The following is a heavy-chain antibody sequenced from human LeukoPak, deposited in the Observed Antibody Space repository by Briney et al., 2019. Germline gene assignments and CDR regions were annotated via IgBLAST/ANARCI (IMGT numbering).Heavy chain of an antibody. D-gene: IGHD2-15*01. CDR3: ARELRGTGSGGRAAGWYFDY. CDR1: GGSFSGYY. V-gene: IGHV4-34*01. J-gene: IGHJ4*02. CDR2: INHSGST. Sequence: SETLSLTCAVYGGSFSGYYWSWIRQPPGKGLEWIGEINHSGSTNYNPSLKSRVTISVDTSKNQFSLKLSSVTAADTAVCYCARELRGTGSGGRAAGWYFDYWGQGTLVTVSS.